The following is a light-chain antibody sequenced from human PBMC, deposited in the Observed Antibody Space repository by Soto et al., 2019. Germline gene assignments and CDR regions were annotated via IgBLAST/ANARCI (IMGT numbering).Light chain of an antibody. Sequence: QSALTQPPSLSGTPGQRVTISCSGSNSNIGRYSVNWYQHFPGTAPKILIYSDDERPSGVPDRCSGSKSDTSASLAISGLQSEDGAEYYCAAWDDNLNGPLFGGGTKVTVL. CDR1: NSNIGRYS. CDR2: SDD. V-gene: IGLV1-44*01. CDR3: AAWDDNLNGPL. J-gene: IGLJ3*02.